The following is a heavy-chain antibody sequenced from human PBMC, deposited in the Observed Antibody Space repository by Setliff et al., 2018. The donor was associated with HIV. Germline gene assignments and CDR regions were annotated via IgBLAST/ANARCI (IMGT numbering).Heavy chain of an antibody. V-gene: IGHV4-38-2*01. Sequence: SSETLSLTCAVSGYSISSGYSWGWIRQPPGKGLEWIGSLYHNGNTYYNPSLRSRVTISVDTSKNQFSLKLSSVTAADTAMYYCAAFSGTYQGAFDIWGQGTMVTVSS. D-gene: IGHD1-26*01. CDR3: AAFSGTYQGAFDI. J-gene: IGHJ3*02. CDR1: GYSISSGYS. CDR2: LYHNGNT.